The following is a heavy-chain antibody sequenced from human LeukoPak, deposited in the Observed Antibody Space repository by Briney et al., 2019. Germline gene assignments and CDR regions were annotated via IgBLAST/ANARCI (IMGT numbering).Heavy chain of an antibody. CDR3: ARLKFYDSTGYSPGHYMDV. J-gene: IGHJ6*03. V-gene: IGHV4-4*07. Sequence: PSETLSLTCTVSGGPIFSYYWSWIRQTAGKGLEWIGRLYPGVGTHYNPSLKSRVTMSVDTSKKQFALKLSAVTAADTAVYYCARLKFYDSTGYSPGHYMDVWGKGTTVTVSS. CDR1: GGPIFSYY. CDR2: LYPGVGT. D-gene: IGHD3-22*01.